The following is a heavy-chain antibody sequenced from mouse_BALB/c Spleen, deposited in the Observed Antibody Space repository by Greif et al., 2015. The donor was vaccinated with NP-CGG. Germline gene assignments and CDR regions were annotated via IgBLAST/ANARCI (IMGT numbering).Heavy chain of an antibody. CDR2: IWAGGST. J-gene: IGHJ4*01. V-gene: IGHV2-9*02. CDR3: ARGVYGNYENYAMDY. Sequence: VHLVESGPGLVAPSQSLSITCTVSGFSLTSYGVHWVRQPPGKGLEWLGVIWAGGSTNYNSALMSRLSISKDNSKSQVFLKMNSLQTDDTAMYYCARGVYGNYENYAMDYWGQGTSVTVSS. CDR1: GFSLTSYG. D-gene: IGHD2-10*02.